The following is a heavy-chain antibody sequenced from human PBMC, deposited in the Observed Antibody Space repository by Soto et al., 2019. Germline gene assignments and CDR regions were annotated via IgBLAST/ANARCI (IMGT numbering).Heavy chain of an antibody. CDR3: ARTPHSSGGYYFGY. Sequence: QVQLVESGGGVVQPGRSLRLSCAASGFTFSSYGMHWVRQAPGKGLEWVAVIWYDGSNKYYADSVKGRFTISRDNSKNTLYLQMTSLRAEDTAVYYCARTPHSSGGYYFGYWGQGTLVTVSS. V-gene: IGHV3-33*01. CDR2: IWYDGSNK. D-gene: IGHD6-25*01. CDR1: GFTFSSYG. J-gene: IGHJ4*02.